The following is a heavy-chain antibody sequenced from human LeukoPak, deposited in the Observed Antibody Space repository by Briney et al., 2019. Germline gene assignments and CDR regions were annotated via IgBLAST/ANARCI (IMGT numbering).Heavy chain of an antibody. V-gene: IGHV3-20*04. Sequence: GESLRLSCAASGFTFDDYGMSWVRQAPGKGLEWVSGINWNGGSTGYADSVKGRFTISRDNAKNSLYLQMNSLRAEDTALYYCARDQTSDGGADWYFYLWARGTLVTVSS. J-gene: IGHJ2*01. CDR3: ARDQTSDGGADWYFYL. D-gene: IGHD4-23*01. CDR2: INWNGGST. CDR1: GFTFDDYG.